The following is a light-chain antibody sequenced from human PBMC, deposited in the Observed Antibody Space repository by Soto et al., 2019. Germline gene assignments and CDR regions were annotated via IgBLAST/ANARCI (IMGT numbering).Light chain of an antibody. J-gene: IGLJ1*01. Sequence: QSVLTQPASVSGSPGQSITISCTGTSRDVGGYNHVSWYQQHPGKAPKLMIYDVSNRPSGVSDRFSGSKSANTASLSISGLQAEDEADYYCGSYSTSSTLYVFGTGTKATVL. V-gene: IGLV2-14*03. CDR1: SRDVGGYNH. CDR2: DVS. CDR3: GSYSTSSTLYV.